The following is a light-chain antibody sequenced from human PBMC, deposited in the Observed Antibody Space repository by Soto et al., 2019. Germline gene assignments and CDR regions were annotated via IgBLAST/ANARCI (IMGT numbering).Light chain of an antibody. CDR1: SRDVGGYDY. CDR3: CSYGGYFWV. J-gene: IGLJ3*02. V-gene: IGLV2-11*01. CDR2: DVT. Sequence: QSALTQPRSVSGSPGQSVTISCTGTSRDVGGYDYVSWFQHHPGKVPKLMIYDVTKRPSGVPDRFSASKSGNTASLTISGLQAEDEADYYCCSYGGYFWVFGGGTKLTVL.